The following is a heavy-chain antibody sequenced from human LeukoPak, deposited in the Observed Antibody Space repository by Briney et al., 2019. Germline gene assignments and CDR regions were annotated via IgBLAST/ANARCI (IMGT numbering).Heavy chain of an antibody. Sequence: GGSLRLSCAASGFTFSNAWMSWVRQAPGKGLEWVGRIKSKTDGGTTDYAAPVKGRFTISRDDSKNTRYLQMNSLKTEDTAVYYCTTDVYCSGGSCFLPNDYWGQGTLVTVSS. V-gene: IGHV3-15*01. D-gene: IGHD2-15*01. CDR1: GFTFSNAW. CDR2: IKSKTDGGTT. CDR3: TTDVYCSGGSCFLPNDY. J-gene: IGHJ4*02.